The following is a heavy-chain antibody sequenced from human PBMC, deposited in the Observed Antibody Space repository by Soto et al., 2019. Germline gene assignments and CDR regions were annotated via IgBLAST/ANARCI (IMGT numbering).Heavy chain of an antibody. D-gene: IGHD2-15*01. V-gene: IGHV3-48*04. Sequence: EVQLVESGGGLVQPGGSLRLSCAASGFTLSTYSMQWVRQAPGKGPEWVSYNSDSSRGVIFYAESVKGRFSISRDNAKNTLYLQMNSLGADSSAVFYFVRGCSGACWFEYWGHGSPVSGSS. CDR3: VRGCSGACWFEY. CDR1: GFTLSTYS. J-gene: IGHJ4*01. CDR2: NSDSSRGVI.